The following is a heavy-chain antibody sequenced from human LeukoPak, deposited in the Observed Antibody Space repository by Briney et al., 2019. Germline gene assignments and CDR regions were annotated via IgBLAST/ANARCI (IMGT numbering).Heavy chain of an antibody. D-gene: IGHD5-24*01. CDR3: AMEVKGHNPHSSFDY. J-gene: IGHJ4*02. CDR2: IIPIFGTP. V-gene: IGHV1-69*05. Sequence: GASVKVSCKASGGTFSSYAFSWVRQAPGQGLEWMGRIIPIFGTPKYGEKFQGRVTMSTDDSTGTAYLDLSSLRPEDTAVYYCAMEVKGHNPHSSFDYWGQGTLVTVSS. CDR1: GGTFSSYA.